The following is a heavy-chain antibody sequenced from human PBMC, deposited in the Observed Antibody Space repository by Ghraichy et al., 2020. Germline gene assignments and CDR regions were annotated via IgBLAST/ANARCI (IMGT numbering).Heavy chain of an antibody. CDR3: AKESGYCTGGDCYATHQFYYGMDV. CDR1: GFTFNNYA. D-gene: IGHD2-8*02. Sequence: GGSLRLSCAASGFTFNNYAMSWVRQAPGKGLEWVSGVGVNGFDTHYGDPVRGRFIISRDNSKNTLYLQMNSLRVDDTVVYYCAKESGYCTGGDCYATHQFYYGMDVWGQGTTVTVSS. V-gene: IGHV3-23*01. J-gene: IGHJ6*02. CDR2: VGVNGFDT.